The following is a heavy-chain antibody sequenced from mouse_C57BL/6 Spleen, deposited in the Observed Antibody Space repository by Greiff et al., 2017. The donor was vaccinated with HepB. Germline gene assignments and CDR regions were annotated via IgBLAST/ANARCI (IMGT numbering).Heavy chain of an antibody. Sequence: EVHLVESGGGLVKPGGSLKLSCAASGFTFSDYGMHWVRQAPEKGLEWVAYISSGSSTIYYADTVKGRFTISRDNAKNTLFLQMTSLRSEDTAMYYCARTYYGPFDYWGQGTTLTVSS. CDR2: ISSGSSTI. V-gene: IGHV5-17*01. D-gene: IGHD1-1*01. J-gene: IGHJ2*01. CDR3: ARTYYGPFDY. CDR1: GFTFSDYG.